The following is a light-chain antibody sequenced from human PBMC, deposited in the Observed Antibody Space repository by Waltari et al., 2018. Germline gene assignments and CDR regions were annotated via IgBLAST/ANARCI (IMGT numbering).Light chain of an antibody. V-gene: IGLV2-23*01. CDR3: CSYVGGITPFLV. CDR1: SSDVGSHQF. Sequence: QSALTQPASVSGSPGPSITLSCSGTSSDVGSHQFVSWFQQHPGKVPKLMIYESSKRPSGVSNRFSGSKSDNTASLTITGLQTEDEADYYCCSYVGGITPFLVFGGGTKVTVL. J-gene: IGLJ2*01. CDR2: ESS.